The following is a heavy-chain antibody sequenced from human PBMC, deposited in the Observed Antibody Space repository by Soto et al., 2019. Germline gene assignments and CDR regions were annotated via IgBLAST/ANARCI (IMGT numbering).Heavy chain of an antibody. CDR1: GYTFTSYA. D-gene: IGHD5-18*01. CDR2: INAGNGNT. Sequence: ASVTVSCQASGYTFTSYAMHWVRQAPGQRLEWMGWINAGNGNTKYSQKFQGRVTITRDTSASTAYMELSSLRSEDTAVYYCARGLNGYLHYFDYWGQGTLVTVSS. V-gene: IGHV1-3*01. J-gene: IGHJ4*02. CDR3: ARGLNGYLHYFDY.